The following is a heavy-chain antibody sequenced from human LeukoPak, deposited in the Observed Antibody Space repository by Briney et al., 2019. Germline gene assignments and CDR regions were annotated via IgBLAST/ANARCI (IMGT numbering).Heavy chain of an antibody. D-gene: IGHD3-22*01. V-gene: IGHV3-23*01. CDR3: AKLARLLPQSGYFQH. CDR2: ISGSGGST. J-gene: IGHJ1*01. CDR1: GFTFSSYG. Sequence: GGSLRLSCAASGFTFSSYGMSWVRQAPGKGLEWVSAISGSGGSTYYADSVKGRFTISRDNSKNTLYLQMNSLRAEDTAVYYCAKLARLLPQSGYFQHWGQGTLVTVSS.